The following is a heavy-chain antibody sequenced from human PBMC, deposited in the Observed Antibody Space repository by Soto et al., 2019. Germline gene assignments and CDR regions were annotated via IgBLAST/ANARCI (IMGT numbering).Heavy chain of an antibody. V-gene: IGHV4-59*01. Sequence: KSSETLSLTCTVSGGSISSYYWSWIRQPPGKGLEWIGYIYYSGSTNYNPSLKSRVTISVDTSKNQFSLKLSSVTAADTAVYYCARGGGPRYYYYGMDVWGQGTTVTVSS. CDR2: IYYSGST. CDR3: ARGGGPRYYYYGMDV. CDR1: GGSISSYY. J-gene: IGHJ6*02. D-gene: IGHD1-26*01.